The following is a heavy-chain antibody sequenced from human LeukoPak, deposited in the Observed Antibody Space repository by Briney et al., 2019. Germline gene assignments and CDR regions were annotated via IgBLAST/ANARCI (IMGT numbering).Heavy chain of an antibody. CDR2: ISYDGSNK. V-gene: IGHV3-30-3*01. CDR1: GFTFSRYA. D-gene: IGHD6-19*01. Sequence: GGSLRLSCAASGFTFSRYAMHWVRQAPGKGLEWVAVISYDGSNKYYADSVKGRFTLSRDHSKNTLYLQMKSLRAEDMAVYYCARELEIAVAGTLGYWGQGTLVTASS. CDR3: ARELEIAVAGTLGY. J-gene: IGHJ4*02.